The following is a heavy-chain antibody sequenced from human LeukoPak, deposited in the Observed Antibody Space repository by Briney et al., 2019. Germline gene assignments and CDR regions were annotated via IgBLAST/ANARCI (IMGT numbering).Heavy chain of an antibody. CDR3: ARADYDFWSGYFYRGPYMDV. D-gene: IGHD3-3*01. CDR1: GFTFSSYS. CDR2: ISSSSSYI. V-gene: IGHV3-21*01. J-gene: IGHJ6*03. Sequence: GGSLRLSCAASGFTFSSYSMNWVRQAPGKGLEWVSSISSSSSYIYYADSVKGRFTISRDNARNSLYLQMNSLRAEDTAVYYCARADYDFWSGYFYRGPYMDVWGKGTTVTVSS.